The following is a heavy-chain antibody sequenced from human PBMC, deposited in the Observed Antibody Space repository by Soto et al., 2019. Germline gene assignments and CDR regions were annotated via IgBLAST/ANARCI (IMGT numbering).Heavy chain of an antibody. CDR1: GFTFTRFA. CDR2: IDVSGGRT. D-gene: IGHD3-22*01. V-gene: IGHV3-23*01. Sequence: GGSLRLSCAASGFTFTRFAMTWVRQPPGKGLEWVSMIDVSGGRTYYVDHVKGRFTISRDNSERRVYLQMDSLRAEDTAVYYCAKRDLIRDSYENIEQWGQGALVTVSS. J-gene: IGHJ4*02. CDR3: AKRDLIRDSYENIEQ.